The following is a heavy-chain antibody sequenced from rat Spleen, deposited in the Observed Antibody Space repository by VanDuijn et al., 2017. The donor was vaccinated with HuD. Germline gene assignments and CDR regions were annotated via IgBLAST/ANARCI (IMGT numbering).Heavy chain of an antibody. J-gene: IGHJ3*01. Sequence: EVQLVESGGGLVQPGRPLKLSCAASGFTFSNYGMHWIRQAPTKGLEWVASISPSGGGTSYRDSVKGRFTISRDNANSTLYLQMDSLRSEDSATYYCAAHGARISRFAYWGQGTLVTVSS. V-gene: IGHV5-19*01. CDR1: GFTFSNYG. D-gene: IGHD2-7*01. CDR2: ISPSGGGT. CDR3: AAHGARISRFAY.